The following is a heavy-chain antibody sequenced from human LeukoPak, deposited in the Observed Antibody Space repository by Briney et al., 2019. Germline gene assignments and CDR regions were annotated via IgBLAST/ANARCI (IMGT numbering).Heavy chain of an antibody. CDR1: GGSISSYY. J-gene: IGHJ4*02. CDR3: ARDLRCSSTSCYAQLDY. Sequence: SETLSLTCTVSGGSISSYYWSWTRQPPGKGLEWIGYIYYSGSTNYNPSLKSRVTISVDTSKNQFSLKLSSVTAADTAVYYCARDLRCSSTSCYAQLDYWGQGTLVTVSS. CDR2: IYYSGST. V-gene: IGHV4-59*12. D-gene: IGHD2-2*01.